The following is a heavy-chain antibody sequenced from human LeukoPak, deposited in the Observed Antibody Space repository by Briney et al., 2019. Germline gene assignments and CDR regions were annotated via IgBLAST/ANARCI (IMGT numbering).Heavy chain of an antibody. CDR2: IYYGGST. CDR3: ARAYYDILTGYYFDY. CDR1: GGSISSSSYY. J-gene: IGHJ4*02. Sequence: SETLSLTCTVSGGSISSSSYYWGWIRQPPGKGLEWIGSIYYGGSTYYNPSLKSRVTISVDTSKNQFSLKLSSVTAADTAVYYCARAYYDILTGYYFDYWGQGTLVTVSS. V-gene: IGHV4-39*07. D-gene: IGHD3-9*01.